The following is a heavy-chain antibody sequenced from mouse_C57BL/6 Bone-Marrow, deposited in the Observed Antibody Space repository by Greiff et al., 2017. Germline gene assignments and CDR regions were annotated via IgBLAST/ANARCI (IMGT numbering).Heavy chain of an antibody. J-gene: IGHJ3*01. CDR1: GYAFSSSW. V-gene: IGHV1-82*01. D-gene: IGHD2-3*01. CDR2: IYPGDGDT. Sequence: VQVVESGPELVKPGASVKISCKASGYAFSSSWMNWVKQRPGKGLEWIGRIYPGDGDTNYNGKFKGKATLTADKSSSTAYMQLSSLTSEDSAVYFCARGGWLLPAWFAYWGQGTLVTVSA. CDR3: ARGGWLLPAWFAY.